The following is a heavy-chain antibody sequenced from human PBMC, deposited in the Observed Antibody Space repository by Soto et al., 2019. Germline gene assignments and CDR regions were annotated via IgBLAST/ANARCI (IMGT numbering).Heavy chain of an antibody. V-gene: IGHV2-70*04. CDR1: GFSLSSKGMR. CDR2: IDWDDDK. D-gene: IGHD4-17*01. Sequence: SGPALGNPTQTVTLTCTFSGFSLSSKGMRVSWIRQPPGKALEWLARIDWDDDKFYSPSLRTRLAISKGTSKNQVVLTMTNVDPMDTATYYRARSTGGSTVATYFFDYCGQRTLVTVSS. J-gene: IGHJ4*02. CDR3: ARSTGGSTVATYFFDY.